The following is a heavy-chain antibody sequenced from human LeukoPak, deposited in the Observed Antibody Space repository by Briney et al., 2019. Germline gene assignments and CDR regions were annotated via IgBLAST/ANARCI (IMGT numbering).Heavy chain of an antibody. CDR3: ARIFKDSSSYYYYGMDV. CDR1: GGSISSGGYY. Sequence: SSETLSLTCTVSGGSISSGGYYWSWIRQPPGKGLEWIGYIYHSGSTNYNPSLKSRVTISVDTSKNQFSLKLSSVTAADTAVYYCARIFKDSSSYYYYGMDVWGQGTTVTVSS. J-gene: IGHJ6*02. D-gene: IGHD6-13*01. V-gene: IGHV4-61*08. CDR2: IYHSGST.